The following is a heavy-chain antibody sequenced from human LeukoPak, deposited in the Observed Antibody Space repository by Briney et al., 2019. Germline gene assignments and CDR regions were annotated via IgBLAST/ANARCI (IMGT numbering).Heavy chain of an antibody. V-gene: IGHV1-69*05. CDR3: ARDVDNCSSTSCFQPSRGYYMDV. D-gene: IGHD2-2*01. Sequence: GASVKFSCKASGGTFSSYAISWVRQAPGQGLEWMGGIIPIFGTANYAQKFQGRVTITTDESTSTAYMELSSLRSEDTAVYYCARDVDNCSSTSCFQPSRGYYMDVWGKGTTVTVSS. CDR1: GGTFSSYA. CDR2: IIPIFGTA. J-gene: IGHJ6*03.